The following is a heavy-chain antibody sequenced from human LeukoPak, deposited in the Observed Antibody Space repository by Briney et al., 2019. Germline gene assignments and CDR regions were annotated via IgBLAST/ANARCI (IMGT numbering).Heavy chain of an antibody. Sequence: GGSLRLSCAASGFTFSSYGMHWVRQAPGKGLEWVAVIWYDGSNKYYADSVKGRFTISRDNSKNTLYLQMNSLRAEDTAVYYCARESDSNYAFDYWGQGTPVTVSS. J-gene: IGHJ4*02. D-gene: IGHD4-11*01. CDR2: IWYDGSNK. V-gene: IGHV3-33*01. CDR3: ARESDSNYAFDY. CDR1: GFTFSSYG.